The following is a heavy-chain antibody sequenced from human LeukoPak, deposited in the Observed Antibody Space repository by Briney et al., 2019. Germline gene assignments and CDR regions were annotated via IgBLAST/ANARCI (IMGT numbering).Heavy chain of an antibody. CDR2: ISGSGGST. CDR1: GFTFSSNA. Sequence: GGSQRLSCAASGFTFSSNAMSWVRQAPGKGLEWVSAISGSGGSTYYADSVKGRFTISRDNSKNTLYLQMNSLRAEDTAVYYCAKDATYYYDSSGYYFDYWGQGTLVTVSS. V-gene: IGHV3-23*01. CDR3: AKDATYYYDSSGYYFDY. J-gene: IGHJ4*02. D-gene: IGHD3-22*01.